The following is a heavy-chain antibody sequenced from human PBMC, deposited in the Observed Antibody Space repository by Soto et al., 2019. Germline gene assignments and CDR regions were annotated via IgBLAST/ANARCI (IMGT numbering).Heavy chain of an antibody. J-gene: IGHJ4*02. D-gene: IGHD6-6*01. CDR1: GFTFSSYG. CDR2: ISYDGSNK. V-gene: IGHV3-30*18. Sequence: VGSLRLSCAASGFTFSSYGMHWVRQAPGKGLEWVAVISYDGSNKYYADSVKGRFTISRDNSKNTLYLQMNSLRAEDTAVYYCAKDHSGGQLVLAYFDYWGQGTLVTVSS. CDR3: AKDHSGGQLVLAYFDY.